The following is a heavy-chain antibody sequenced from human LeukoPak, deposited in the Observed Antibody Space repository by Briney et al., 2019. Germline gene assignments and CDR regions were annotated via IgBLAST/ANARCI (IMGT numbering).Heavy chain of an antibody. CDR3: ARDMKLST. Sequence: GGSLSLSCAASGFTFSGSAMSWVRPAPGGGMEWVSLISYCGAHSFHTDSVRARLTISRDNSKDTLFLQPNSLRAEDTAIYYCARDMKLSTWGVGTMVTVSS. D-gene: IGHD3-16*02. CDR1: GFTFSGSA. CDR2: ISYCGAHS. J-gene: IGHJ3*01. V-gene: IGHV3-23*01.